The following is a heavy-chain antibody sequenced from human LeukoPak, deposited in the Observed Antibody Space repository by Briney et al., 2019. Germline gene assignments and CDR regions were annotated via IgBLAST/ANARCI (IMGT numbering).Heavy chain of an antibody. D-gene: IGHD5-24*01. CDR2: FDPEDGET. V-gene: IGHV1-24*01. J-gene: IGHJ4*02. CDR3: ATMVGRRWLQLSYYFDY. Sequence: PSEKVLCKVSGYTLTELSMHWVRHAPGKGLEGMGGFDPEDGETIYAQKFQGRVTMTEDTSTDTAYMELSSLRSEDTAVYYCATMVGRRWLQLSYYFDYWGQGTLVTVSS. CDR1: GYTLTELS.